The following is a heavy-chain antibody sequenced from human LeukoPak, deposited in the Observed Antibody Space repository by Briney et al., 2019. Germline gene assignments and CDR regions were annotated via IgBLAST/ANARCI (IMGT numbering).Heavy chain of an antibody. V-gene: IGHV3-33*06. CDR3: AKEGDYYDSSGSFVDY. D-gene: IGHD3-22*01. CDR1: GFTFSSYG. J-gene: IGHJ4*02. Sequence: GGSLRLSCAASGFTFSSYGMHWVRQAPGEGLEWVAVIWYDGSNKYYADSVKGRFTISRDNSKNTLYLQMNSLRAEDTAVYYCAKEGDYYDSSGSFVDYWGQGTLVTVSS. CDR2: IWYDGSNK.